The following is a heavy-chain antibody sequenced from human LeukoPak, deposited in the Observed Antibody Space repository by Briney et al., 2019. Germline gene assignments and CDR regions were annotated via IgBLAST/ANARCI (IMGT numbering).Heavy chain of an antibody. CDR2: IKSDGSAT. J-gene: IGHJ4*02. CDR1: GFTLSSYW. V-gene: IGHV3-74*01. D-gene: IGHD6-19*01. CDR3: ARSNSSGWYYFDY. Sequence: GGSLRLSRAPSGFTLSSYWMDWVPQAPGKGLGWVSRIKSDGSATSTADSVKGRFTISRDNAKNTLYLQMNSLRAEDTAVYYCARSNSSGWYYFDYWGQGTLVTVSS.